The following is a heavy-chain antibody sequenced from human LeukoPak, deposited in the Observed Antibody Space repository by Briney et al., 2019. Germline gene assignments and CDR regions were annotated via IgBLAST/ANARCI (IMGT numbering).Heavy chain of an antibody. CDR2: ISSSSSTI. J-gene: IGHJ6*03. D-gene: IGHD3-3*01. CDR3: ARASFGVVIPYMDV. CDR1: GFTFSSYS. V-gene: IGHV3-48*01. Sequence: GGSLRLSWAASGFTFSSYSMNWVRQAPGKGLEWVSYISSSSSTIYYADSVKGRFTISRDNAKNSLYLQMNSLRAEDTAVYYCARASFGVVIPYMDVWGKGTTVTVSS.